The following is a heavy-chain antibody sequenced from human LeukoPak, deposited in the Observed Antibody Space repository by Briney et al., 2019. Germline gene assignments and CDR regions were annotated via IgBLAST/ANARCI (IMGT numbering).Heavy chain of an antibody. Sequence: ASVKVSCKASGYTFTSYYMHWVRQAPGQGLEWMGIINPSGGSTSYAQKFQGRVTMSRDTSTSTVYMELSSLRSEDTAVYYCAREGRGFLEHNWFDPWGQGTLVTVSS. CDR2: INPSGGST. J-gene: IGHJ5*02. CDR1: GYTFTSYY. V-gene: IGHV1-46*01. D-gene: IGHD3-3*01. CDR3: AREGRGFLEHNWFDP.